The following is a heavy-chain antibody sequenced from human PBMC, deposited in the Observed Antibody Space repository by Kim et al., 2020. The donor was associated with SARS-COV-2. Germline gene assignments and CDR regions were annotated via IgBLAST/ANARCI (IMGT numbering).Heavy chain of an antibody. D-gene: IGHD6-25*01. CDR3: ARDCSGWLLNGALDY. Sequence: GGSLRLSCAASGFTFSTYGMHWVRQAPGKGLEWVSIISSDGSNKYYADSVKGRFTISRDNSKNTLYLQMNSLRDEDTAVYYCARDCSGWLLNGALDYWGQGTLVAVSS. CDR1: GFTFSTYG. CDR2: ISSDGSNK. V-gene: IGHV3-33*05. J-gene: IGHJ4*02.